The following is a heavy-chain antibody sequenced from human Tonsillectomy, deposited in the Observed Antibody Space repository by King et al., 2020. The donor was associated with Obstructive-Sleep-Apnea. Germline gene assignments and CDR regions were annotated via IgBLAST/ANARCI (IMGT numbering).Heavy chain of an antibody. J-gene: IGHJ5*02. Sequence: VQLVESGAEVKKPGESLRISCKGSGYSFTSYWISWVRQMPGKGLEWMGRIDPSDSYTNYSPSFQGHVTISADKSISTAYLQWSSLKASDTAMYYCARWFGENNWFDPWGQGTLVTVSS. CDR1: GYSFTSYW. CDR2: IDPSDSYT. V-gene: IGHV5-10-1*01. CDR3: ARWFGENNWFDP. D-gene: IGHD3-10*01.